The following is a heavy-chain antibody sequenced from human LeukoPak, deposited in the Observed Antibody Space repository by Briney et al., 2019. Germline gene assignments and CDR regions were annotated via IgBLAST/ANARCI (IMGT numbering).Heavy chain of an antibody. CDR2: ISYDGSNK. CDR3: AGGGSLDFDY. CDR1: GFTFTRYS. Sequence: GGSLRLSCAASGFTFTRYSMNWVRQAPGKGLEWVAVISYDGSNKYYADSVKGRFTISRDNSKNTLYLQMNSLIAEDTAVYYCAGGGSLDFDYWGQGTLVTVSS. V-gene: IGHV3-30*03. D-gene: IGHD2-15*01. J-gene: IGHJ4*02.